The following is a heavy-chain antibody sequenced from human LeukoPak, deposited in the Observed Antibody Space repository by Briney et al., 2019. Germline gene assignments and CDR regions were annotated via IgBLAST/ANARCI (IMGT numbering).Heavy chain of an antibody. CDR2: ISSSSSTI. D-gene: IGHD6-6*01. J-gene: IGHJ6*03. CDR3: ARQVVLATNYYRYYMDV. Sequence: PGGSLRLSCAASGFSFSSYSMNWVRQAPGKGLEWVSYISSSSSTIYYADSLRGRFTIFRDNAKNSLFLQMNSLRADDTAVYYCARQVVLATNYYRYYMDVWGKGTTVTVSS. V-gene: IGHV3-48*01. CDR1: GFSFSSYS.